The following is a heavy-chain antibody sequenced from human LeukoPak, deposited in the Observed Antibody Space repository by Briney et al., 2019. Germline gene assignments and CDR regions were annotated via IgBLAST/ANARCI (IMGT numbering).Heavy chain of an antibody. V-gene: IGHV1-2*02. CDR3: ARDYSGGSLDY. J-gene: IGHJ4*02. CDR2: INPNSGGT. Sequence: TSVKVSCKASGYTFTGYYMRWVRQAPGQGLEWMGWINPNSGGTNYAQKFQGRVTMTRDTSISTAYMELSRLRSDDTAVYYCARDYSGGSLDYWGQGTLVTVSS. D-gene: IGHD1-26*01. CDR1: GYTFTGYY.